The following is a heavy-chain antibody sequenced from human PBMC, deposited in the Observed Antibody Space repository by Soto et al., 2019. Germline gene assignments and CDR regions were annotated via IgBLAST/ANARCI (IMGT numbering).Heavy chain of an antibody. CDR3: ARGGQFANPFDH. CDR1: GLTLNTNA. CDR2: ISSGGART. V-gene: IGHV3-23*01. J-gene: IGHJ4*02. Sequence: GGSLRLSCVVSGLTLNTNAMSWVRQAPGKGLEWVSTISSGGARTYYADSVKGRFTISRDNSNYTLYLQMNSLRVDDTATYFCARGGQFANPFDHWGQGILVTVSS. D-gene: IGHD3-16*01.